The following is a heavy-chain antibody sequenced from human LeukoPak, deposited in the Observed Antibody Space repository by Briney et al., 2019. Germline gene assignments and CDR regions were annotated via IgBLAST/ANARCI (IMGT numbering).Heavy chain of an antibody. D-gene: IGHD6-13*01. J-gene: IGHJ6*03. CDR2: ISAYNGNT. CDR1: GYTFTSYG. CDR3: AREVAAAGLYYYYYMDV. V-gene: IGHV1-18*01. Sequence: ASVKVSCKASGYTFTSYGISWVRQAPGQGLEWMGWISAYNGNTNCAQKLQGRVTMTTDTSTSTAYMELRSLRSDDTAVYYCAREVAAAGLYYYYYMDVWGKGTTVTVSS.